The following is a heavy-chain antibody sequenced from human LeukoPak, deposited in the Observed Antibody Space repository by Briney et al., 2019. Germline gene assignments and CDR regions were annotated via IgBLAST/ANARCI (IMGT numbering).Heavy chain of an antibody. CDR2: IYHSGST. Sequence: SETLSLTCTVSGYSISSGYYWGWIRQPPGKGLEWIGSIYHSGSTYYNPSLKSRATISVDTSKNQFSLKLSSVTAADTAVYYCARDYNSSGYYWSYWGQGTLVTVSS. D-gene: IGHD3-22*01. CDR3: ARDYNSSGYYWSY. J-gene: IGHJ4*02. CDR1: GYSISSGYY. V-gene: IGHV4-38-2*02.